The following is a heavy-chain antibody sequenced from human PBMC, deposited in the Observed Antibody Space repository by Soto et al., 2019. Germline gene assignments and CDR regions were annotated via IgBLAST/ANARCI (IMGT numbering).Heavy chain of an antibody. D-gene: IGHD6-13*01. Sequence: PSETLSLTCAVSGGSISSGGYSWSWIRQPPGKGLEWIGYFYYTGSTNYNPSLKSRVTISVDTSKNQFSLKLSSVTAADTAVYYCASVFSRQYNWFDPWGQGTLVTVSS. V-gene: IGHV4-61*08. J-gene: IGHJ5*02. CDR2: FYYTGST. CDR1: GGSISSGGYS. CDR3: ASVFSRQYNWFDP.